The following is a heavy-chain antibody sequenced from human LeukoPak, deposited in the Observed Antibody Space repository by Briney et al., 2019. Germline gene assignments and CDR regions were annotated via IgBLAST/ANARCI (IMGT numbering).Heavy chain of an antibody. CDR3: ARDRGDPNYYYYYMDV. Sequence: GASVKVSCKASGYTFTGYYMHWVRQAPGQGLEWMGWINPNSGGTNYAQKFQGRVTMTRDTSISTAYMELSRLRSDDTAVYYCARDRGDPNYYYYYMDVWGKGTTVTISS. D-gene: IGHD2-21*02. CDR2: INPNSGGT. V-gene: IGHV1-2*02. J-gene: IGHJ6*03. CDR1: GYTFTGYY.